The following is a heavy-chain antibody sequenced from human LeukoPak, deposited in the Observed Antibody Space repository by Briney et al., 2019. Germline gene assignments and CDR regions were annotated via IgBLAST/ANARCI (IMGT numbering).Heavy chain of an antibody. V-gene: IGHV1-69*04. D-gene: IGHD2-15*01. CDR3: AREASADRYCSGGSCYPGGY. Sequence: SVKVSCKASGGTFSSYAISWVRQAPGQGLEWMGRIIPILGIANYAQKFQGRVTINADKSTSTAYMELSSLRSEDTAVYYCAREASADRYCSGGSCYPGGYWGQGTLVTVSS. CDR1: GGTFSSYA. J-gene: IGHJ4*02. CDR2: IIPILGIA.